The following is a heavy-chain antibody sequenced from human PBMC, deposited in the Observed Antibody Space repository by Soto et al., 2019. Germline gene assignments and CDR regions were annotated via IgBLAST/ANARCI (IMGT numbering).Heavy chain of an antibody. J-gene: IGHJ5*01. CDR1: GGSISSYY. Sequence: SETLSLTCTVSGGSISSYYWSWIRQPPGKGLEWIGYIYYSGSTSYNPSLKSRVTISIDTSEYQFSLKLNSVTAADTAVYYCASMIGDPVLSFDSWGQGTLVTVSS. CDR3: ASMIGDPVLSFDS. CDR2: IYYSGST. V-gene: IGHV4-59*01. D-gene: IGHD3-10*02.